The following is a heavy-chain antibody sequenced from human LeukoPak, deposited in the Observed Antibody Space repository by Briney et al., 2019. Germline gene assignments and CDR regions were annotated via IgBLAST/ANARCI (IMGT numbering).Heavy chain of an antibody. CDR1: GGSFSGYY. Sequence: PLETLSLTCAVYGGSFSGYYWSWIRQPPGKGLEWIGEINHSGSTNYNPSLKSRVTISVDTSKNQFSLKLSSVTAADTAVCYCASLGPRYYYYYVDVWGKGTTVTVSS. CDR2: INHSGST. V-gene: IGHV4-34*01. CDR3: ASLGPRYYYYYVDV. J-gene: IGHJ6*03.